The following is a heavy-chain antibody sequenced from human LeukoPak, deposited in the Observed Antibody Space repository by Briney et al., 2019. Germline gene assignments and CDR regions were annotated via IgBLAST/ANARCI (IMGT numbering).Heavy chain of an antibody. CDR2: IYPGDSDT. CDR3: ARVPTYYYDSSGYLFDY. Sequence: KGGEALKISCKGSGYSFTSYWIGWGRQLPGKALEWMGIIYPGDSDTRYSPSFQGQVTISADKSISTAYLQWSSLKASDTAMYYCARVPTYYYDSSGYLFDYWGQGTLVTVSS. J-gene: IGHJ4*02. V-gene: IGHV5-51*01. D-gene: IGHD3-22*01. CDR1: GYSFTSYW.